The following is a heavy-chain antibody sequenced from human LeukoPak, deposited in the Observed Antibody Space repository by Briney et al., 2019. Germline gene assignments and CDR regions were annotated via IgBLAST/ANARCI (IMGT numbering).Heavy chain of an antibody. CDR1: GGSISSYY. Sequence: PSETLSLTCTGSGGSISSYYWSWIRQPPGKGLEWIGYIYYSGSTNYNPSLKSRVTISVDTSKNQFSLKLSSVTAADTAVYYCARGSSRDYDILTGYYRVEYFQHWGQGTLVTVSS. V-gene: IGHV4-59*01. D-gene: IGHD3-9*01. J-gene: IGHJ1*01. CDR2: IYYSGST. CDR3: ARGSSRDYDILTGYYRVEYFQH.